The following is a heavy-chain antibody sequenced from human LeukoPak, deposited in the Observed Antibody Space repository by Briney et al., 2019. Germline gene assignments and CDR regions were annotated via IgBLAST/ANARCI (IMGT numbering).Heavy chain of an antibody. J-gene: IGHJ5*02. CDR1: GGTFSSYA. CDR3: ASEIGYCSGGSCYSYNWFDP. D-gene: IGHD2-15*01. CDR2: IIPILGIA. Sequence: ASVKVTCKASGGTFSSYAISWVRQAPGQGLEWMGRIIPILGIANYAQKFQGRVTITADKSTSTAYMELSSLRSEDTAVYYCASEIGYCSGGSCYSYNWFDPWGQGTLVTVSS. V-gene: IGHV1-69*04.